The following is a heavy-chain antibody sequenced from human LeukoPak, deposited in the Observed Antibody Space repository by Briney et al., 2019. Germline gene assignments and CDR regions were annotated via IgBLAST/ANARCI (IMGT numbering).Heavy chain of an antibody. CDR3: ARDYQRGYSYGYSPAYNWFDP. D-gene: IGHD5-18*01. V-gene: IGHV4-59*01. CDR1: GGSISSYY. Sequence: SETLSLTCTVSGGSISSYYWSWIRQPPGKGLGWIGYIYYSGSTNYNPSLKSRVTISVDTSKNQFSLKLSSVTAADTAVYYCARDYQRGYSYGYSPAYNWFDPWGQGTLVTVSS. J-gene: IGHJ5*02. CDR2: IYYSGST.